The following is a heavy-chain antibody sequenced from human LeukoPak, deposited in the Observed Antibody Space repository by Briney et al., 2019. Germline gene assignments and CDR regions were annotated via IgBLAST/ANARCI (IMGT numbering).Heavy chain of an antibody. CDR1: GYFFTDYG. V-gene: IGHV1-18*01. CDR3: ARDLGGSSWPGGI. Sequence: ASVKVSCKASGYFFTDYGISWVRQAPGQGLEWMGWVSAYNGNTNYAQNLLGRVTMTTDTSTRTAYMELRSLRSDDTAVYYCARDLGGSSWPGGIWGQGTLVTVSS. J-gene: IGHJ4*02. CDR2: VSAYNGNT. D-gene: IGHD6-13*01.